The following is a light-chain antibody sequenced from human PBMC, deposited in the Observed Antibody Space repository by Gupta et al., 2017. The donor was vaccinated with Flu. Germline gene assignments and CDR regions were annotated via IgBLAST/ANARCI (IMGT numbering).Light chain of an antibody. J-gene: IGLJ2*01. CDR2: RNN. Sequence: QSVLPQPPSASGTPGQRVTISCSGSSSNIGSNYVYWYQQLPGTAPKLLISRNNQRPSGVPDRFSGSKSGTSASLAISGLRSEDEADYYCAAWDDSLSVVFGGGTKLTVL. V-gene: IGLV1-47*01. CDR3: AAWDDSLSVV. CDR1: SSNIGSNY.